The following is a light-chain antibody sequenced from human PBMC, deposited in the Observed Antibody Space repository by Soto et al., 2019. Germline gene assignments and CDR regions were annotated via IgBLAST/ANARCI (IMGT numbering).Light chain of an antibody. CDR3: QQYDSFSKT. J-gene: IGKJ1*01. Sequence: DIQMTQSPSTLSASVGDRVTITCRASQSIRSWLAWYQQKPGKAPQLLIYDASNLESGVPSRFSGSGSGTXXXXXXXXXXXXDFATYYCQQYDSFSKTFGRGTKVEVK. CDR2: DAS. CDR1: QSIRSW. V-gene: IGKV1-5*01.